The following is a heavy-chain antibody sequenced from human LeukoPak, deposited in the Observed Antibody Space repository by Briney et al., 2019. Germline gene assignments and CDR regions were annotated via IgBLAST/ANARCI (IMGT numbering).Heavy chain of an antibody. D-gene: IGHD3-10*01. CDR2: IYHTGST. CDR1: GGSVSSTSSSYF. V-gene: IGHV4-61*01. CDR3: TRSIMNFYVSGT. Sequence: SETLPLTCTVSGGSVSSTSSSYFWNWMRQPPGKGLEWIGYIYHTGSTKYNPSLESRVTMSVDTFKNQFSLKLRSVTAADTAVYYCTRSIMNFYVSGTWGRGTLVTVSS. J-gene: IGHJ5*02.